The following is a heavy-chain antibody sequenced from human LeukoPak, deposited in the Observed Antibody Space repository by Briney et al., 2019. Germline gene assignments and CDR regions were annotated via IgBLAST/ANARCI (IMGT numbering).Heavy chain of an antibody. CDR2: IYSGGST. D-gene: IGHD2-8*01. J-gene: IGHJ4*02. CDR3: ATRTNNSTLAY. V-gene: IGHV3-53*01. Sequence: GGSLRLSCAASGFTVSSNYMSWVRQAPGKGLEWVSVIYSGGSTYYADSVKGRFTISRDNAKNSLYLQMNSLRDENTAVYYCATRTNNSTLAYWGQGTLVTVSS. CDR1: GFTVSSNY.